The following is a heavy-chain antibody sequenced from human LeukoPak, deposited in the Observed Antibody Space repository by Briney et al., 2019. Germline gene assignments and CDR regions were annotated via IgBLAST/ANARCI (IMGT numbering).Heavy chain of an antibody. CDR1: GFTFTTYW. CDR2: INSDGSIT. J-gene: IGHJ5*02. D-gene: IGHD1-1*01. Sequence: PGGSLRLSCAASGFTFTTYWMHWVRQAPGKGLVWVSRINSDGSITTYADSVKGRFAISRDNAKNTLYLQMDSLRAEDTAVYYFARAATGTSNWFDPWGQGTLVTVSS. V-gene: IGHV3-74*01. CDR3: ARAATGTSNWFDP.